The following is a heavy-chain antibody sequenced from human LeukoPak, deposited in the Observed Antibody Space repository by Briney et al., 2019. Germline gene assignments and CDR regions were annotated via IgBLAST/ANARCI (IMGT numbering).Heavy chain of an antibody. V-gene: IGHV1-18*01. Sequence: GASVKVSCKASGYTFTSYGTSWVRQAPGQGLEWMGWISAYNGNTNYAQKLQGRVTMTTDTSTSTAYMELRSLRSDDTAVYYCARAKDYDFWSGYSSWFDPWGQGTLVTVSS. CDR2: ISAYNGNT. J-gene: IGHJ5*02. CDR3: ARAKDYDFWSGYSSWFDP. D-gene: IGHD3-3*01. CDR1: GYTFTSYG.